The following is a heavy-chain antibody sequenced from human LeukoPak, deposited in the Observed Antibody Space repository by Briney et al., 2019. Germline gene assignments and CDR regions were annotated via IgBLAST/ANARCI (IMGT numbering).Heavy chain of an antibody. CDR3: ARTPTYDNRPYYDSSGTEGVHFDY. V-gene: IGHV3-11*01. J-gene: IGHJ4*02. D-gene: IGHD3-22*01. Sequence: GGSLRLSCAASGFTFSDYYMSWIRQAPGKGLEWVSYISSSGSTIYYADSVKGRFTISRDNAKNSLYLQMNSLRAEDTAVYYCARTPTYDNRPYYDSSGTEGVHFDYWGQGTLVTVSS. CDR1: GFTFSDYY. CDR2: ISSSGSTI.